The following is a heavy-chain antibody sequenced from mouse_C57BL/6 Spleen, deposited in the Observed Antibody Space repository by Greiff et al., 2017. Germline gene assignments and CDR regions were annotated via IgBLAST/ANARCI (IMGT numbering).Heavy chain of an antibody. CDR2: IYPGSGST. D-gene: IGHD1-1*01. J-gene: IGHJ2*01. V-gene: IGHV1-55*01. CDR3: SRRGYYGSSPCYFDY. Sequence: QVQLQQPGAELVKPGASVKMSCKASGYTFTSYWITWVKQRPGQGLEWIGDIYPGSGSTNYNEKFKSKATLTVDTSSSTAYMQLSSLTSEDSAVYYCSRRGYYGSSPCYFDYWGQGTTLTVSS. CDR1: GYTFTSYW.